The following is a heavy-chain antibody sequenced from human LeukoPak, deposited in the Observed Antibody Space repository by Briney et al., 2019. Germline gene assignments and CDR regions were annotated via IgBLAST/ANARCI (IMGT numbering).Heavy chain of an antibody. V-gene: IGHV4-59*01. Sequence: PSETLSLTCTVSGGSISSYYWSWIRQPPGKGLEWIGYIYYSGSTNYNPSLKSRVTISVDTSKNQFSLKLSSVTAADTAVYYCARDHPLEDTAMVKGYYGMDVWGQGTTVTVSS. J-gene: IGHJ6*02. CDR2: IYYSGST. D-gene: IGHD5-18*01. CDR3: ARDHPLEDTAMVKGYYGMDV. CDR1: GGSISSYY.